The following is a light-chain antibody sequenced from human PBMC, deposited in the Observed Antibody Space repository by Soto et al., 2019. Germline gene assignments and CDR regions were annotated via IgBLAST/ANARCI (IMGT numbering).Light chain of an antibody. Sequence: QLVLTQPPSASGTPGQRVTISCSGSSSNIGGNTVNWYQQLPGTAPKLLIYSNNQRPSGVPDRFSGSQSGTSASLAISGLQSEDEADYYCAAWDDSLNAVVFGGGTKLTVL. CDR3: AAWDDSLNAVV. J-gene: IGLJ2*01. CDR2: SNN. CDR1: SSNIGGNT. V-gene: IGLV1-44*01.